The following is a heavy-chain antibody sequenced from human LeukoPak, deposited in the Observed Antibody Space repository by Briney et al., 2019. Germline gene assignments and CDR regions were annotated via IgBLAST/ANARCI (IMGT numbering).Heavy chain of an antibody. CDR3: LGSASYTH. CDR1: GFSFSNYW. V-gene: IGHV3-7*01. J-gene: IGHJ4*02. CDR2: TNQDGSQK. D-gene: IGHD3-10*01. Sequence: GGSLRLFCAASGFSFSNYWMTWARQAPGKGLEWVANTNQDGSQKNYLDSVRGRFTLSRDNAKSSLYVHMNSLRGDDTAVYFCLGSASYTHWGQGTLVTVSS.